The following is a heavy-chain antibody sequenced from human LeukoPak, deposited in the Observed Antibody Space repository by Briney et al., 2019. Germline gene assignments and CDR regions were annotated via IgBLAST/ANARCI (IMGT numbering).Heavy chain of an antibody. V-gene: IGHV3-7*01. Sequence: GGSLRLSCVASGFTFSSRDWMTWVRQAPGKGLEWVANIKQDGSEKYYVDSVKGRFTISRDNAKNSLYLQMNSLRAEDTAVYYCARGLGSYRYRWFDPWGQGTLVTVSS. J-gene: IGHJ5*02. CDR1: GFTFSSRDW. D-gene: IGHD3-16*02. CDR2: IKQDGSEK. CDR3: ARGLGSYRYRWFDP.